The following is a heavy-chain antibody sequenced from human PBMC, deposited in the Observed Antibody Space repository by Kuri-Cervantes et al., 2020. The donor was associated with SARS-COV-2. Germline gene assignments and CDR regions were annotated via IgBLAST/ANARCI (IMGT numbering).Heavy chain of an antibody. D-gene: IGHD6-6*01. Sequence: SETLSLICTVSGASISSSSSYWGWFRQTPGEGLEWIGTMHYSGNTDYNPSLKSRVTISGDTSKNQLSLKLNSATAADTAMYYCARATSLVPTFDIWGQGTTVTVSS. CDR2: MHYSGNT. CDR1: GASISSSSSY. CDR3: ARATSLVPTFDI. J-gene: IGHJ3*02. V-gene: IGHV4-39*01.